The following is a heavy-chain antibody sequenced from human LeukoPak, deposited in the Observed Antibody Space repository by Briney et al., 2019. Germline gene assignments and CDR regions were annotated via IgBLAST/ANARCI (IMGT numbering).Heavy chain of an antibody. J-gene: IGHJ4*02. D-gene: IGHD3-10*01. Sequence: PSETLSLTCTVSGGSISSSSYYWGWIRQPPGKGLEWIGSIYYSGSTYYNPSLKSRVTISVDTSKNQFSLKLSSVTAADTAVYYCARRHTPSRVLLWFGETSVFDYWGQGTLVTVSS. CDR2: IYYSGST. V-gene: IGHV4-39*01. CDR1: GGSISSSSYY. CDR3: ARRHTPSRVLLWFGETSVFDY.